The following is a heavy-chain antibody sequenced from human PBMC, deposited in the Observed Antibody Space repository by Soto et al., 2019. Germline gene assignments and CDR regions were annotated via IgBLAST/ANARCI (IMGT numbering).Heavy chain of an antibody. Sequence: HVQLVESGGGVVQPGRSLRLSCAASGFTFSSYGMHWVRQAPGKGLEWVAVISYDGSNKYYADSVKGRFTISRDNSKNTLYLQMNSLRAEDTAVYYSAKDSAAAGNAFDIWGQGTMVTVSS. J-gene: IGHJ3*02. D-gene: IGHD2-15*01. CDR2: ISYDGSNK. V-gene: IGHV3-30*18. CDR1: GFTFSSYG. CDR3: AKDSAAAGNAFDI.